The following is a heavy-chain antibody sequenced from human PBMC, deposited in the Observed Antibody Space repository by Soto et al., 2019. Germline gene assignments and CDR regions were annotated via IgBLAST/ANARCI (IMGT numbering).Heavy chain of an antibody. J-gene: IGHJ5*01. CDR1: GDSISTVDYF. V-gene: IGHV4-30-4*01. Sequence: QVQLLESGPGLVKPSQTLSLTCSVSGDSISTVDYFWAWIRQHPGQALEYIGYIYKSATTYYNPSFESRVAISLDTSKRQFSLTVPSVTAADTAVYFCARGRYCLTGRCFPNWFDSWGQGTRVTVSS. CDR2: IYKSATT. CDR3: ARGRYCLTGRCFPNWFDS. D-gene: IGHD2-15*01.